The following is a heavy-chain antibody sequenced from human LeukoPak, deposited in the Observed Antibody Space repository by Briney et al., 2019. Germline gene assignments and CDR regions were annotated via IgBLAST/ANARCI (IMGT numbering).Heavy chain of an antibody. CDR3: ARAHERHLWSSGVDY. CDR1: GYSFTSYD. D-gene: IGHD5-18*01. Sequence: ASVKVSCKASGYSFTSYDINWVRQATGQGLEWMGWMNPNSGNTGYAQKFQGRVTMARDTSISTAYMELSRLRSDDTAVYYCARAHERHLWSSGVDYWGQGTLVTVSS. CDR2: MNPNSGNT. V-gene: IGHV1-8*01. J-gene: IGHJ4*02.